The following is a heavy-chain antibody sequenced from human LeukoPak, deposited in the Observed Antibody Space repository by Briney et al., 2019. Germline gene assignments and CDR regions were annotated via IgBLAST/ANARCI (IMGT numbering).Heavy chain of an antibody. J-gene: IGHJ6*02. Sequence: GGSLRLSCAASGFGFKNYWMSWVRQAPGKGLEWVANIKQDGSETYYVDSVKGRFTISRDNAKSSLFLQMSNLRAEDTAIYYCARGHYDMHVWGQGATVTVSS. CDR3: ARGHYDMHV. CDR1: GFGFKNYW. V-gene: IGHV3-7*01. CDR2: IKQDGSET.